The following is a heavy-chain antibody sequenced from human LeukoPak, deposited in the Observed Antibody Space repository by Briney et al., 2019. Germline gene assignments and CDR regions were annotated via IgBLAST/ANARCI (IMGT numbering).Heavy chain of an antibody. D-gene: IGHD3-3*01. CDR2: INHSGST. CDR1: GGSFSGYY. CDR3: ARGPGGFWSGYFDY. V-gene: IGHV4-34*01. J-gene: IGHJ4*02. Sequence: SETLSLTCAVYGGSFSGYYWSWIRQPPGKGLEWIGEINHSGSTNYNPSLKSRVTISVDTSKNQFSLKLSSVTAADTAVYYCARGPGGFWSGYFDYWGQGTQVTVSS.